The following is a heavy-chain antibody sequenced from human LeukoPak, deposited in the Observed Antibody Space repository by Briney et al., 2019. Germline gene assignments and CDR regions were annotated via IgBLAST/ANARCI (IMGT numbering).Heavy chain of an antibody. CDR1: GFTFSSYG. J-gene: IGHJ3*02. Sequence: GSLRLSCAASGFTFSSYGMHWVRQAPGKGLEWVAVISFHGSNKYYTESVKGRFTISRDNAKNSLYLQMNSLRAEDTAVYYCARDVSVFDAFDIWGQGTMVTVSS. CDR2: ISFHGSNK. D-gene: IGHD5/OR15-5a*01. V-gene: IGHV3-30*03. CDR3: ARDVSVFDAFDI.